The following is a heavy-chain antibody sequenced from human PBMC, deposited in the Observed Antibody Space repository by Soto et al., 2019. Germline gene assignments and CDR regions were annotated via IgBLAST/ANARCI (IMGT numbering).Heavy chain of an antibody. D-gene: IGHD5-18*01. CDR3: ASTPSKGVTAMAGFDY. CDR2: IYYSGST. CDR1: GGSISSGDYY. J-gene: IGHJ4*02. Sequence: SETLSLTCTVSGGSISSGDYYWSWIRQPPGKGLEWIGYIYYSGSTYYNPSLKSRVTISVDTSKNQFSLKLSSVTAADTAVYYCASTPSKGVTAMAGFDYWGQGTMATVSS. V-gene: IGHV4-30-4*01.